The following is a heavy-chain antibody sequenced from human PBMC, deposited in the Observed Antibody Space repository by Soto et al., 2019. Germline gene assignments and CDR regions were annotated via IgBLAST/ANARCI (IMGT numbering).Heavy chain of an antibody. CDR3: AKDRCPGAAITKCGYFDY. D-gene: IGHD3-10*01. CDR2: INPNSGGT. CDR1: GYTFTGYY. J-gene: IGHJ4*02. Sequence: GASVKVSCKASGYTFTGYYMHWVRQAPGQGLEWMGWINPNSGGTNYAQKFQGRVTMTRDTSISTAYMELSRLRSDDTAVYYCAKDRCPGAAITKCGYFDYWGQGTLVTVSS. V-gene: IGHV1-2*02.